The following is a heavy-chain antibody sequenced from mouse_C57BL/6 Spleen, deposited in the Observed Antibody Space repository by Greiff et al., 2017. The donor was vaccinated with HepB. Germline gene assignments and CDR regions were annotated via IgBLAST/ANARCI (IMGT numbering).Heavy chain of an antibody. J-gene: IGHJ4*01. D-gene: IGHD2-2*01. V-gene: IGHV5-4*01. CDR1: GFTFSSYA. CDR2: ISDGGSYT. Sequence: EVQLQQSGGGLVKPGGSLKLSCAASGFTFSSYAMSWVRQTPEKRLEWVATISDGGSYTYYPDNVKGRFTISRDNAKNNLYLQMSHLKSEDTAMYYCAREGYYGYDDAMDDWGQGTSVTVSS. CDR3: AREGYYGYDDAMDD.